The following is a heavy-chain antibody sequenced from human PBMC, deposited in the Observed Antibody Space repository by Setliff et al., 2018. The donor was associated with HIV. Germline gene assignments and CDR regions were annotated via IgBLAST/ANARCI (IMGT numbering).Heavy chain of an antibody. CDR2: IYTSGST. CDR1: GGSISSGSYY. V-gene: IGHV4-61*09. CDR3: ARGLVVVTDSDYDTNYYYYYYMDV. Sequence: SETLSLTCTVSGGSISSGSYYWSWIRQPAGKGLEWIGHIYTSGSTNYNPSLKSRLTISVDTSENQFSLKLSSVTAADTAVYYCARGLVVVTDSDYDTNYYYYYYMDVWGKGTTVTVSS. J-gene: IGHJ6*03. D-gene: IGHD5-12*01.